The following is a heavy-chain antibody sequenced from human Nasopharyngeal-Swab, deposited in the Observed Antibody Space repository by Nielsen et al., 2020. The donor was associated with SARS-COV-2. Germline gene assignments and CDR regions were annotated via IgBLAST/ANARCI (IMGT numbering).Heavy chain of an antibody. V-gene: IGHV3-11*04. J-gene: IGHJ6*02. CDR3: ASLLWFGELPSDYYYYGMDV. Sequence: LSLTCTVSGGSISSYYWSWIRQPPGKGLEWVSYISSSGSTIYYADSVKGRFTISRDNAKNSLYLQMNSLRAEDTAVYYCASLLWFGELPSDYYYYGMDVWGQGTTVTVSS. CDR2: ISSSGSTI. D-gene: IGHD3-10*01. CDR1: GGSISSYY.